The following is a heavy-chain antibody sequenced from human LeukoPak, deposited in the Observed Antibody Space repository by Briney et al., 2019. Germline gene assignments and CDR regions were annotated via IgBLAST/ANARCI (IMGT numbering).Heavy chain of an antibody. CDR3: ARVLYSSTWGLSYCFDY. J-gene: IGHJ4*02. D-gene: IGHD6-13*01. Sequence: SETLSLTCTVSGGSISSSSYYWGWIRQPPGKGLEWIGNIYYTGSTYYNPSLKSRVTISVDTSKNQFSLKLSSVTAADTAVYFCARVLYSSTWGLSYCFDYWGQGTLVTVSS. CDR2: IYYTGST. CDR1: GGSISSSSYY. V-gene: IGHV4-39*01.